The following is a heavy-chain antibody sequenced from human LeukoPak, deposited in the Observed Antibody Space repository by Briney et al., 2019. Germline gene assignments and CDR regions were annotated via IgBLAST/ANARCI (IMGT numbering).Heavy chain of an antibody. CDR1: GFTVSNNY. J-gene: IGHJ3*02. CDR2: IYSGGTT. CDR3: ARDRNDILTGYTAFDI. D-gene: IGHD3-9*01. Sequence: PGGSLRLSCAASGFTVSNNYMSWVRQAPGKGLEWVSVIYSGGTTYYADSVKGRFTISRDNAKNSLYLQMNSLRAEDTAVYYCARDRNDILTGYTAFDIWGQGTMVTVSS. V-gene: IGHV3-53*01.